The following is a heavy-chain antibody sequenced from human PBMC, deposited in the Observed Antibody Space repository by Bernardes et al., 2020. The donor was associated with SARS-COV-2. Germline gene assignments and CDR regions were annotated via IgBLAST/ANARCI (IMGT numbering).Heavy chain of an antibody. V-gene: IGHV3-11*06. J-gene: IGHJ5*02. Sequence: GGSLRLSCVASGFNFANYKMSWVRQAPGEGLEWLSHISGGGSYTYYTDSVTARFTIARDTSKNMLFLHMTALSAEDTAVYYCATYDSTGYYYGAWGQGTLVTVSS. CDR2: ISGGGSYT. D-gene: IGHD3-22*01. CDR1: GFNFANYK. CDR3: ATYDSTGYYYGA.